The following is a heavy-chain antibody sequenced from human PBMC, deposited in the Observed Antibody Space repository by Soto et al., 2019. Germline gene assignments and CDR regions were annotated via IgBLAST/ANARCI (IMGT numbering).Heavy chain of an antibody. D-gene: IGHD2-21*01. J-gene: IGHJ4*01. V-gene: IGHV4-31*03. Sequence: QVQLQESGPGLVQPSQTLSLTCTVSGGSISSGGYYWSWIRQHPGTGLEWIGHIAYSGSTYDNTSLTSRVTISVDRSRSQFSLIVNSVTAADAAVYYGARGVIHWGQGTLVTVSS. CDR1: GGSISSGGYY. CDR3: ARGVIH. CDR2: IAYSGST.